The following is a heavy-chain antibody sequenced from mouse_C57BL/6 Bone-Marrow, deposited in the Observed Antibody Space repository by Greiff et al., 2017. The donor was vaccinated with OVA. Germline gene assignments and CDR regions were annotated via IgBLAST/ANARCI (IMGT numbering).Heavy chain of an antibody. CDR2: IYPGSGST. Sequence: QVQLQQPGAELVKPGASVKMSCKASGYTFTSYWMTWVKQRPGQGLEWIGDIYPGSGSTNYNEKFKSKATLTVDTSSSTAYMQLSSLTSEDSAVYYCARDYDYGPLYAMDYWGQGTSVTVSS. D-gene: IGHD2-4*01. J-gene: IGHJ4*01. CDR1: GYTFTSYW. V-gene: IGHV1-55*01. CDR3: ARDYDYGPLYAMDY.